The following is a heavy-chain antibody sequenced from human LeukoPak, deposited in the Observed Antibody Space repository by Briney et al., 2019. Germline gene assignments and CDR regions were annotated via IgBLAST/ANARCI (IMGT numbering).Heavy chain of an antibody. D-gene: IGHD3-16*01. J-gene: IGHJ6*04. CDR1: GGSISSGGYY. Sequence: PSQTLSLTCTVSGGSISSGGYYCSWIRQHPGKGLEWIGYIYYSGSTYYNPSLKSRVTISVDTSKNQFSLKLSSVTAADTAVYYCARDLIPHGMDVWGKGTTVTVSS. V-gene: IGHV4-31*03. CDR2: IYYSGST. CDR3: ARDLIPHGMDV.